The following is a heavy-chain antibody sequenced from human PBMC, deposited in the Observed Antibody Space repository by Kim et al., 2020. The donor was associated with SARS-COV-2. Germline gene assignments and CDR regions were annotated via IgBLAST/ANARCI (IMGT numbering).Heavy chain of an antibody. CDR3: ANIVVVPAAQFPGWFDP. J-gene: IGHJ5*02. CDR2: IYYSGST. Sequence: SETLSLTCTVSGGSISSSSYYWGWIRQPPGKGLEWIGSIYYSGSTYYNPSLKSRVTISVDTSKNQFSLKLSSVTAADTAVYYCANIVVVPAAQFPGWFDPLGQGTLVTVSS. CDR1: GGSISSSSYY. V-gene: IGHV4-39*01. D-gene: IGHD2-2*01.